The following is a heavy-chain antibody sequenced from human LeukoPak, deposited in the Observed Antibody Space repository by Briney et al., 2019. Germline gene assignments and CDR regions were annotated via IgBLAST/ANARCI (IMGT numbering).Heavy chain of an antibody. D-gene: IGHD4-17*01. V-gene: IGHV1-46*01. Sequence: ASVKVSCKASGYTFTSYYMHWVRQAPGQGLEWMGIINPSGGSTSYAQKFQGRVTMTSDTSTSTVYMELSSLRSEDTAVYYCARALSTVPSGGPFDYWGQGTLVTVSS. CDR1: GYTFTSYY. CDR3: ARALSTVPSGGPFDY. CDR2: INPSGGST. J-gene: IGHJ4*02.